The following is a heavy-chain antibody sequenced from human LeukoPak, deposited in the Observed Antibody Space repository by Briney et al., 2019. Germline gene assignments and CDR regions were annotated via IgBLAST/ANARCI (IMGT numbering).Heavy chain of an antibody. CDR1: GFTFSSYG. D-gene: IGHD3-10*01. CDR2: IRYDGSNK. Sequence: PGGSLRLSCAASGFTFSSYGMHWVRQAPGKGLEWVAFIRYDGSNKYYADSVKGRFTISRDNSKNTLYLQMNSLRAEDTAVYCCAKVGYGSGRVPHYYYYGMDVWGQGTTVTVSS. V-gene: IGHV3-30*02. CDR3: AKVGYGSGRVPHYYYYGMDV. J-gene: IGHJ6*02.